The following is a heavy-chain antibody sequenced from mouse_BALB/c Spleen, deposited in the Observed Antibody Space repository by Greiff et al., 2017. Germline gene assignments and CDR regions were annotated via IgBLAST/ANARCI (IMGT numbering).Heavy chain of an antibody. CDR3: ASQDSSGYVDYAMDY. J-gene: IGHJ4*01. Sequence: VQLKQSGPELVKPGASVKVSCKASGYAFTSYNMYWVKQSHGKSLEWIGYIDPYNGGTSYNQKFKGKATLTVDKSSSTAYMHLNSLTSEDSAVYYGASQDSSGYVDYAMDYWGQGTSVTVSS. D-gene: IGHD3-2*01. V-gene: IGHV1S135*01. CDR2: IDPYNGGT. CDR1: GYAFTSYN.